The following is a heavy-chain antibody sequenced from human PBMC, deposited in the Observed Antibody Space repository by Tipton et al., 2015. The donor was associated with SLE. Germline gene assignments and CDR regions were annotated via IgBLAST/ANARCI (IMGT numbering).Heavy chain of an antibody. Sequence: TLSLTCTVSGGSISSYYWSWIRQPPGKGLEWIGYIYYTGSTKFEPSLKSRVTISVDTSKNQFSLKLSSVTAADTAVYYCARCYSNYEYFQHWGQGTLVTVSS. V-gene: IGHV4-59*12. J-gene: IGHJ1*01. CDR3: ARCYSNYEYFQH. D-gene: IGHD4-11*01. CDR1: GGSISSYY. CDR2: IYYTGST.